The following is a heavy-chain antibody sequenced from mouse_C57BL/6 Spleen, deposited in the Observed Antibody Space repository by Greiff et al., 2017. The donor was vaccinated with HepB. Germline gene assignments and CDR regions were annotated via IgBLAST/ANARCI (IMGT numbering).Heavy chain of an antibody. V-gene: IGHV1-52*01. CDR1: GYTFTSYW. Sequence: QVQLQQSGAELVRPGSSVKLSCKASGYTFTSYWMHWVKQRPIQGLEWIGNIDPTDSETHYNQKFKDKATLTVDKSSSTAYMQLSSLTSEDSAVYYCARWDYDYDGYYFDYWGQGTTLTVSS. J-gene: IGHJ2*01. D-gene: IGHD2-4*01. CDR2: IDPTDSET. CDR3: ARWDYDYDGYYFDY.